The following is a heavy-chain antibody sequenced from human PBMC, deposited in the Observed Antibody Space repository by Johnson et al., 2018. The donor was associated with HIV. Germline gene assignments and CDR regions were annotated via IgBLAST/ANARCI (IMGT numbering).Heavy chain of an antibody. J-gene: IGHJ3*02. Sequence: QVQLVESGGGVVKPGGSLRLSCAASGFTFSDYYMNWIRQAPGKGLEWVSAISSSGSSKYYTDSVKGRFTISRDNAKNSLFLQMNSLRTEDTAVYYCAREKWLQLGTFDIWGQGTVVTVSS. D-gene: IGHD5-12*01. V-gene: IGHV3-11*04. CDR1: GFTFSDYY. CDR3: AREKWLQLGTFDI. CDR2: ISSSGSSK.